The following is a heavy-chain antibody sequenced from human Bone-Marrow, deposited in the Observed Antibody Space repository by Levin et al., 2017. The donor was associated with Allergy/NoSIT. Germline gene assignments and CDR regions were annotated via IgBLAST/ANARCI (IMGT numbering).Heavy chain of an antibody. CDR1: GFTFSSYD. CDR2: IGTAADS. V-gene: IGHV3-13*04. CDR3: ARVALPRYCTSTSCSDSGYYFDY. D-gene: IGHD2-2*01. Sequence: GESLKIPCAASGFTFSSYDMHWVRQATGRGLEWVSAIGTAADSYYSGSVKGRFTVSRDNAKNSFYLQMNSLRAGDTAVYYCARVALPRYCTSTSCSDSGYYFDYWGQGTLVTVSS. J-gene: IGHJ4*02.